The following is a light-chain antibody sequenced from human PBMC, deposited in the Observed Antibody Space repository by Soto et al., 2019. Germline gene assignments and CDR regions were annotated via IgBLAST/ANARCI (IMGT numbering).Light chain of an antibody. CDR3: AVWDDDLNGQGL. CDR2: RND. Sequence: QSVLTQPSSVAGTPGQTVTISCFGSNSNIGNNHVSWYQQVPGSAPKLLIYRNDQRPSGVPDRFSGSKSGTSASLAISGLRVDDEADYYCAVWDDDLNGQGLFGGGTKLTVL. J-gene: IGLJ3*02. CDR1: NSNIGNNH. V-gene: IGLV1-47*01.